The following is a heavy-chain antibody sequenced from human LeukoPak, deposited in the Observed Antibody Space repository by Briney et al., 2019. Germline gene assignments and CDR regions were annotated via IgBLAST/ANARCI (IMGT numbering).Heavy chain of an antibody. CDR3: AREGVVGAYGHFDY. D-gene: IGHD2-15*01. J-gene: IGHJ4*02. V-gene: IGHV4-34*01. Sequence: AETLSLTCAVYGGSFSGYYWSWIRQPPGKGLEWIGEINHSGSTNYNPSLKSRVTISVDTSKNQFSLKLSSVTAADTAVYYCAREGVVGAYGHFDYWGQGTLDPVSS. CDR1: GGSFSGYY. CDR2: INHSGST.